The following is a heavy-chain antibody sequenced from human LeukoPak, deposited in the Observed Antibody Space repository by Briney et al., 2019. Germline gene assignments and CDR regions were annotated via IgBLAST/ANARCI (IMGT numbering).Heavy chain of an antibody. CDR1: GGSISSYY. CDR2: IYYSGST. D-gene: IGHD3-9*01. J-gene: IGHJ6*03. V-gene: IGHV4-59*01. CDR3: ARYYDTFWPNLYYYMDV. Sequence: PETLCPSCTVSGGSISSYYWSWIRQPPGKGLEWIGYIYYSGSTNYNPSLKSRVTISVDTSKNQFSLKLSSVTAADTAVYYCARYYDTFWPNLYYYMDVWGQGTTVTVSS.